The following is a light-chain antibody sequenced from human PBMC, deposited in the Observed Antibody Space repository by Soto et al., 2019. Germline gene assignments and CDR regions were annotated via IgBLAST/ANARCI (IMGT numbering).Light chain of an antibody. CDR2: AAS. Sequence: DILMTQSPSSLSASVGDRVNITCRESQGISNYLAWYQQKPGKVPKLRIYAASTLQSGVPSRFSGSGSGTDFTLTISSLQPEDVATYYCQKYNSAPWTFGQGTKVEIK. V-gene: IGKV1-27*01. CDR3: QKYNSAPWT. CDR1: QGISNY. J-gene: IGKJ1*01.